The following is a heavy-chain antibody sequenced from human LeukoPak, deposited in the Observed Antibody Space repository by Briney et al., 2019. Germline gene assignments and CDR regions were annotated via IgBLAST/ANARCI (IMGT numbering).Heavy chain of an antibody. J-gene: IGHJ4*02. V-gene: IGHV3-23*01. D-gene: IGHD2-21*02. CDR3: AKPEWPNTAINYYFDL. Sequence: GGSLTLSCAASGFTFSSYAVSGVRQAPGKGLEWVSSISGSGGITYYADSVKGRFSVSRDSSENTLYLQMNSLRAEDTAIYYCAKPEWPNTAINYYFDLWGQGTLVTVSS. CDR2: ISGSGGIT. CDR1: GFTFSSYA.